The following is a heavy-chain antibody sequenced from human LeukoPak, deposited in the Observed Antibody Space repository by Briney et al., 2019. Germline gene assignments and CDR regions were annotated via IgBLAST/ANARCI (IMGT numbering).Heavy chain of an antibody. CDR1: GFTFSSYS. CDR2: ISSSSSYI. D-gene: IGHD4-17*01. Sequence: GGSLRLSCAASGFTFSSYSMNWVRQAPGKGLEWVSCISSSSSYIYYADSVKGRFTISRDNAKNSLYLQMNSLRAEDTAVYYCASLATTVTYGMDVWGQGTTVTVSS. V-gene: IGHV3-21*01. CDR3: ASLATTVTYGMDV. J-gene: IGHJ6*02.